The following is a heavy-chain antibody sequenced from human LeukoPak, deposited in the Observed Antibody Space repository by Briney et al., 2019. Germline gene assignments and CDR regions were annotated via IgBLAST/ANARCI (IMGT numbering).Heavy chain of an antibody. CDR3: ANAGYCSSTSCYDDYFDY. V-gene: IGHV3-23*01. J-gene: IGHJ4*02. CDR2: ISGSGGST. D-gene: IGHD2-2*01. Sequence: GGSLRLSCAASGFTFSSYAMSWVRQAPGKGLERVSAISGSGGSTYYADSVKGRFTISRDNSKNTLYLQMNSLRAEDTAVYYCANAGYCSSTSCYDDYFDYWGQGTLVTVSS. CDR1: GFTFSSYA.